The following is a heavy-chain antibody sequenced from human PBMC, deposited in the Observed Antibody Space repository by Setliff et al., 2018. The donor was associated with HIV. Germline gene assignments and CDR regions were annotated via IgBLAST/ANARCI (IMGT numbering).Heavy chain of an antibody. CDR3: ARIGRTPYYYYYMDV. V-gene: IGHV1-8*01. CDR2: INPNSDNT. Sequence: GASVKVSCKASGYAFNSYTLNWVRQATGRGLEWMGWINPNSDNTAYAQKSQGRLTMTRNTSTGTVYMELSSLRSEDTAVYYCARIGRTPYYYYYMDVWGKGTTVTVSS. J-gene: IGHJ6*03. D-gene: IGHD2-15*01. CDR1: GYAFNSYT.